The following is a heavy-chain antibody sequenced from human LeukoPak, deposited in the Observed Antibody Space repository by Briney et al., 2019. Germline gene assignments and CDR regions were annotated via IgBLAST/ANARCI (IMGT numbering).Heavy chain of an antibody. D-gene: IGHD2-2*01. CDR3: AKESSYCSSTSCYAYFDY. CDR2: ISGSGGST. Sequence: GGSLRLSCAASGFTFSSYAMSWVRQAPGKGLEWVSAISGSGGSTYYADSVKGRFTISRGNSKNTLYLQMNSLRAEDTAVYYCAKESSYCSSTSCYAYFDYWGQGTLVTVSS. CDR1: GFTFSSYA. J-gene: IGHJ4*02. V-gene: IGHV3-23*01.